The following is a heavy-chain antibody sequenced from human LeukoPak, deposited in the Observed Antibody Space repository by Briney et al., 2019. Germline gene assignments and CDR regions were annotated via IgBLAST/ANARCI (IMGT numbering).Heavy chain of an antibody. CDR3: ARGYSYGPNRGYYFDY. D-gene: IGHD5-18*01. CDR1: GYTFTSYG. CDR2: IIPIFGTA. V-gene: IGHV1-69*13. Sequence: SVKVSCKASGYTFTSYGISWVRQAPGQGREWMGGIIPIFGTANYAQKFQGRVTITADESTSTAYMELSSLRSEDTAVYYCARGYSYGPNRGYYFDYWGQGTLVTVSS. J-gene: IGHJ4*02.